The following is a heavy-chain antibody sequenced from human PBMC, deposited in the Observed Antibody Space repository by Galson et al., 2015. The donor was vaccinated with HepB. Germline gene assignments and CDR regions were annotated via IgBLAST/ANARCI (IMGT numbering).Heavy chain of an antibody. J-gene: IGHJ4*02. CDR2: IGAYNGHT. Sequence: SVKVSCKASGYTFSNYGISWVRQAPGQRLEWVGWIGAYNGHTNYAQNFQGRVSMTTDTSTSTAYMELRSLRSDDTAVYYCARESRTGWYYFDYWGQGTLVTVSS. D-gene: IGHD6-19*01. CDR3: ARESRTGWYYFDY. V-gene: IGHV1-18*01. CDR1: GYTFSNYG.